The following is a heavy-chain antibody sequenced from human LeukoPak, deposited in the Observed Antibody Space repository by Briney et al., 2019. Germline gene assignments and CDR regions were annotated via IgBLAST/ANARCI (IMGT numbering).Heavy chain of an antibody. CDR2: IRQDGGEK. Sequence: GGSLRLSCVGSGFTFSTYWMSWVRQAPGKGLEWVANIRQDGGEKYYVDSVKGRFSISRDDARNSLYLQMNRLTAEDTAVYYCARGGYYGSGRYYFDSWGQGTLVTVSS. V-gene: IGHV3-7*01. CDR3: ARGGYYGSGRYYFDS. CDR1: GFTFSTYW. J-gene: IGHJ4*02. D-gene: IGHD3-3*01.